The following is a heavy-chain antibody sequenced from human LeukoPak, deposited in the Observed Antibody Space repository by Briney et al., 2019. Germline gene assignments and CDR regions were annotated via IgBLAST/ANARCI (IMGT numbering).Heavy chain of an antibody. J-gene: IGHJ5*02. V-gene: IGHV4-59*08. Sequence: SETLSLTCTVSGGSISSYYWSWIRHPPGKGLEWICYIYYTVITKYNPSLKSRVTVSVDTSKNQLSLELSSVTAADTVVYYCARQEVAAVSHWFDPWGQGTLVTVSS. CDR2: IYYTVIT. CDR1: GGSISSYY. D-gene: IGHD2-15*01. CDR3: ARQEVAAVSHWFDP.